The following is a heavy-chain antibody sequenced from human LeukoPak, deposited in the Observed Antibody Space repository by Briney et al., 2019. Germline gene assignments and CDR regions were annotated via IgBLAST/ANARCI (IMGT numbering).Heavy chain of an antibody. CDR1: GFTFSSYA. V-gene: IGHV3-30-3*01. Sequence: PGGSLRLSCAASGFTFSSYAMHWVRQAPGKGLEWVAVISYDGSNKYYADSVKGRFTISRDNAKNSLYLQMNSLRAEDTAVYYCARLEIVVAHRRFDYWGQGTLVTVSS. J-gene: IGHJ4*02. CDR2: ISYDGSNK. D-gene: IGHD5-12*01. CDR3: ARLEIVVAHRRFDY.